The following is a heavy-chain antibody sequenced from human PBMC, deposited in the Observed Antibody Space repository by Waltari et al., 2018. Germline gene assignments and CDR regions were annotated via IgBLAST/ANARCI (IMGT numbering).Heavy chain of an antibody. CDR2: IRDSGTTI. CDR1: GFTFSTSA. V-gene: IGHV3-23*01. Sequence: EVQLLESGGGLVQPGGSLRLSCAVSGFTFSTSAMTWVRQAPGKGLEWVSGIRDSGTTILYGASVKGQFTVSRDNSKNTLFLQMERLRAEDTAMYYCATLRPAMGAFDIWGQGTMVIVSS. CDR3: ATLRPAMGAFDI. D-gene: IGHD5-18*01. J-gene: IGHJ3*02.